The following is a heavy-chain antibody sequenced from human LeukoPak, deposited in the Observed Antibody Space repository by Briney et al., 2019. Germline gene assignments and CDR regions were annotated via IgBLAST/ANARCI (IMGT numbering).Heavy chain of an antibody. CDR1: GFTFSSYA. V-gene: IGHV3-30-3*01. Sequence: GGSLRLSCAASGFTFSSYAMHWVRQAPGKGLEWVAVISYDGSNKYYADSVKGRFTISRDNSKNTLYLQMNSLRAEDTAVYHCVKGYGNALFTGDYFDYWGQGTLVTVSS. CDR2: ISYDGSNK. D-gene: IGHD4-23*01. CDR3: VKGYGNALFTGDYFDY. J-gene: IGHJ4*02.